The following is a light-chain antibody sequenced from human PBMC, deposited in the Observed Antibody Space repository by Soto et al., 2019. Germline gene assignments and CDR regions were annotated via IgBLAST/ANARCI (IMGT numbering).Light chain of an antibody. CDR3: QQYGSSLPT. CDR2: GAS. J-gene: IGKJ1*01. Sequence: EILLTQSPCTLALSPGERATLSCRASQSVSGSYLAWYQQKPGQAPRLLIYGASSRATGIPERFSGSGSGTDFTLTISRLEPEDFAVYYCQQYGSSLPTFGQGTKVDIK. V-gene: IGKV3-20*01. CDR1: QSVSGSY.